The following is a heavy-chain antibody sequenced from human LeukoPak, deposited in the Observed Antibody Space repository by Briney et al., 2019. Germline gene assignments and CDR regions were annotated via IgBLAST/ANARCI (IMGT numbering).Heavy chain of an antibody. CDR1: GGSISSYY. Sequence: SETLSLTYTVSGGSISSYYWSWIRRPAGNGLEWIGYIYYSGSTNYNPSLKSRVTISVDTSKNQFSLKLSSVTAADTAVYYCARQSCSGGSCYSLIYYYIDVWAKGTTVTVSS. CDR3: ARQSCSGGSCYSLIYYYIDV. CDR2: IYYSGST. J-gene: IGHJ6*03. D-gene: IGHD2-15*01. V-gene: IGHV4-59*08.